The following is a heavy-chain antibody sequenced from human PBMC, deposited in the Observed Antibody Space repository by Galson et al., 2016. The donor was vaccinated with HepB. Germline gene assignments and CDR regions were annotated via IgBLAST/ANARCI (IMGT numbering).Heavy chain of an antibody. CDR2: IHNDGST. J-gene: IGHJ4*02. D-gene: IGHD2-15*01. CDR3: FLVAALEL. CDR1: GFTIENHY. V-gene: IGHV3-53*01. Sequence: SLRLSCAASGFTIENHYMTWVRQAPGKGLEWVSVIHNDGSTYYADSVKGRFIISRDYSKNSLYLHMNSVRVEDTAVYHCFLVAALELWGQGTRVTVSS.